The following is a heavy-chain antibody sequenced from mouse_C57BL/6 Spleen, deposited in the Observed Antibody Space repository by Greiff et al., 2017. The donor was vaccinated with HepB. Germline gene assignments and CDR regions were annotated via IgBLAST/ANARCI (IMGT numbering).Heavy chain of an antibody. Sequence: QVQLQQPGAELVMPGASVKLSCKASGYTFTSYWMHWVKQRPGQGLEWIGEIDPSDSYTNYNQKLKGKSTLTVDKSSSTAYMQHSSLTSEDSAVYYCARHDNGWYFDVWGKGTTVTVSS. J-gene: IGHJ1*03. CDR2: IDPSDSYT. CDR1: GYTFTSYW. CDR3: ARHDNGWYFDV. V-gene: IGHV1-69*01. D-gene: IGHD2-4*01.